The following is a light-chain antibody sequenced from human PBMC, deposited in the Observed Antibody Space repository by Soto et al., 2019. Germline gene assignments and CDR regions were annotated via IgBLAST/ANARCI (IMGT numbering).Light chain of an antibody. CDR2: NND. V-gene: IGLV1-47*02. CDR1: SSNIETNL. CDR3: TATDDRLTGPF. Sequence: QSVLTQPPSASGTPGQRVTISCSGSSSNIETNLVHWYRHLPGASPRLLIYNNDQRPSGVPDRFSASKSGTSASLAISGLGSEVEADYYCTATDDRLTGPFFGGGTKLPAL. J-gene: IGLJ2*01.